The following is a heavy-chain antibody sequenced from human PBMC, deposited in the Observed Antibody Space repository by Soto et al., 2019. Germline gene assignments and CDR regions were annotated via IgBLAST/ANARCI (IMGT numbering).Heavy chain of an antibody. CDR3: AIYALHAYYFDY. V-gene: IGHV4-59*01. CDR2: VHYSGST. Sequence: SETLSLTCSVYGGSISGYYWSWIRQSPGNGLEWIGFVHYSGSTNYNPSLKSRLTISVDTSTNQFSLKLSSMTTADTAVYYCAIYALHAYYFDYWGRGTLVTGSS. J-gene: IGHJ4*02. D-gene: IGHD4-4*01. CDR1: GGSISGYY.